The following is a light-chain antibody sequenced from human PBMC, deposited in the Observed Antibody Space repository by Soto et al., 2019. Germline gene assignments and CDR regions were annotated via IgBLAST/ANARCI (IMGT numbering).Light chain of an antibody. Sequence: DIVMTQSPDSLAVSLGERATINCKSSQSVLYSSNNKHYLAWYQQKPGQPPKLLIYWASTRESGVPDRFSVSGSGTDFTLTITSLQAEDVAVYYCQQYYSSPYTFGHGTKLPIK. CDR2: WAS. CDR3: QQYYSSPYT. J-gene: IGKJ2*01. CDR1: QSVLYSSNNKHY. V-gene: IGKV4-1*01.